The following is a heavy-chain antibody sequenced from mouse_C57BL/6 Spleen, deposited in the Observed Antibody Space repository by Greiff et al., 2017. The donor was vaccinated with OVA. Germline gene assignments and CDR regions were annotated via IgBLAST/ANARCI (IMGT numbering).Heavy chain of an antibody. CDR1: GYTFTSYW. CDR3: ARSSYEDYDGFAY. V-gene: IGHV1-53*01. J-gene: IGHJ3*01. D-gene: IGHD2-4*01. Sequence: VQLQQPGTELVKPGASVKLSCKASGYTFTSYWMHWVKQRPGQGLEWIGNINPSNGGTNYNEKFKSKATLTVDKSSSTAYMQLSSLTSEDSAVYYWARSSYEDYDGFAYWGQGTLVTVSA. CDR2: INPSNGGT.